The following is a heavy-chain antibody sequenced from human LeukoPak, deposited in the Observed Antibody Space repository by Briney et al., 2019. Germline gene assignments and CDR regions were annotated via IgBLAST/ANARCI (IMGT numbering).Heavy chain of an antibody. V-gene: IGHV3-7*04. D-gene: IGHD7-27*01. J-gene: IGHJ4*02. CDR1: GFTFSSYW. CDR3: TRGPSGWGSLEL. CDR2: IKQDGSEK. Sequence: GGSLRLSCAASGFTFSSYWMSWVRQAPGKGLEWVANIKQDGSEKYYVDSVKGRFTISRDNAKNTLYPQMSSLRAADTALYYCTRGPSGWGSLELWGQGTLVTVSS.